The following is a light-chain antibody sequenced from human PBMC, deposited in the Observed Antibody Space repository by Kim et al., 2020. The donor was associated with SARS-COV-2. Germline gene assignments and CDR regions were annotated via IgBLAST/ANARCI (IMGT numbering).Light chain of an antibody. CDR2: GAS. V-gene: IGKV3-20*01. Sequence: EIVLTQSPGTLSLSPGERATLSCRASQSVNSSYLAWYHQKPGQAPRLLIYGASSRATGIPDRFSGSGSGTDFTLTISRLEPEDFAVYYCQQYGSSPLTFGGGTKVDIK. CDR3: QQYGSSPLT. CDR1: QSVNSSY. J-gene: IGKJ4*01.